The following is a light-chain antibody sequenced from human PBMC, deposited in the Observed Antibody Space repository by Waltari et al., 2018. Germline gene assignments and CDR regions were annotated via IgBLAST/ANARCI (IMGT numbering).Light chain of an antibody. Sequence: QSVLTQPPSVSAAPGQKVTISCSGGNSNIGNNYVAWYQHLPGTAPKLLIHGDSDRPSGITDRFSGSKSGTSATLGITGLQTGDEADYYCGTWDNGLNAAVFGGGTKLTVL. CDR1: NSNIGNNY. J-gene: IGLJ2*01. CDR3: GTWDNGLNAAV. CDR2: GDS. V-gene: IGLV1-51*01.